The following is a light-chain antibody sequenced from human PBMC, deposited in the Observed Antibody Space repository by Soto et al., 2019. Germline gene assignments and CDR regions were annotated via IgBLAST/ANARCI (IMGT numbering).Light chain of an antibody. CDR3: QQYYNWPRAT. Sequence: EIVMTQSPATLSVSPGEIATLSCRASQSISSNLAWYQHKLGQAPRLLIFRASSRATGIPARFSGSGSGTEFNMTISSLQSEDFAVYYRQQYYNWPRATFGGGTKVEIK. J-gene: IGKJ4*01. CDR1: QSISSN. CDR2: RAS. V-gene: IGKV3-15*01.